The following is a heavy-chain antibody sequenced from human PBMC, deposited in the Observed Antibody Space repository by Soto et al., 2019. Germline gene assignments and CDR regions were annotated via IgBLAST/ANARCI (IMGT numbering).Heavy chain of an antibody. J-gene: IGHJ5*02. V-gene: IGHV4-30-2*01. Sequence: SETLSLTCTASGGSISSRGYYWSWMRQHPGKGLEWIGYIYHSGSTYYNPSLKSRVTISVDRSKNQFSLKLSSVTAADTAVYYCARRDKYYRSNWFDPWGQGTLVTVSS. D-gene: IGHD4-4*01. CDR1: GGSISSRGYY. CDR3: ARRDKYYRSNWFDP. CDR2: IYHSGST.